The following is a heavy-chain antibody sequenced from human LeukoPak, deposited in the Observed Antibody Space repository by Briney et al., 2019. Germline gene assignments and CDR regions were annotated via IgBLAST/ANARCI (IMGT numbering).Heavy chain of an antibody. Sequence: GGSLRLSCAASGFTFSSYSMNWVRQAPGKGLEWVSSISSSSSYIYYADSVKGRFTISRDKAKNSLYLQMNSLRAEDTAVYYCARVEMATFDYWGQGTLVTVSS. D-gene: IGHD5-24*01. CDR3: ARVEMATFDY. J-gene: IGHJ4*02. V-gene: IGHV3-21*01. CDR1: GFTFSSYS. CDR2: ISSSSSYI.